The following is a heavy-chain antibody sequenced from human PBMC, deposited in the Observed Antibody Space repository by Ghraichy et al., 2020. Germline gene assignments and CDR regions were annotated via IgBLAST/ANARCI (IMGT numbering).Heavy chain of an antibody. CDR3: AREGVVLAATQYDALDI. D-gene: IGHD2-15*01. V-gene: IGHV4-34*01. Sequence: SETLSLTCAVYGGTFTGYYWSWIRQPPGKGLEWIGEVNHSGSTNYNPSLKSRVTISVDTSKNQFSLKLSSVTAADTAMYYCAREGVVLAATQYDALDIWGQGTMVTVSS. CDR1: GGTFTGYY. CDR2: VNHSGST. J-gene: IGHJ3*02.